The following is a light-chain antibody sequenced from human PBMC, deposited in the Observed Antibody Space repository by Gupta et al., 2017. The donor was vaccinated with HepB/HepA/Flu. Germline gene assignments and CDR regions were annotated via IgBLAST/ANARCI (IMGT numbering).Light chain of an antibody. CDR3: YSHAGRKV. V-gene: IGLV2-23*02. Sequence: SXXTXXAXVSGSPXXSITISCTGTSSDVGNYKFVSWYQQHPGKAPKLLIYEVTKRPSGVSYRFSGSKSGNTASLTISGLQAEDEGDYFCYSHAGRKVFGGGTKLTVL. J-gene: IGLJ2*01. CDR2: EVT. CDR1: SSDVGNYKF.